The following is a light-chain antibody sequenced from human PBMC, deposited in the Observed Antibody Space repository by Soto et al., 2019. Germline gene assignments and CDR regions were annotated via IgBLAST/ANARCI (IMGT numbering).Light chain of an antibody. CDR2: DVN. CDR1: SSDIGAYNF. J-gene: IGLJ2*01. V-gene: IGLV2-14*03. Sequence: QSALXQPASVSGSPGQSITISCTGTSSDIGAYNFVSWYQQHPGKAPKLMLYDVNIRPSGVSNRFSGSKSGNTASLTISGLQAEDEADYYCTSWTTSTTMIFGGGTK. CDR3: TSWTTSTTMI.